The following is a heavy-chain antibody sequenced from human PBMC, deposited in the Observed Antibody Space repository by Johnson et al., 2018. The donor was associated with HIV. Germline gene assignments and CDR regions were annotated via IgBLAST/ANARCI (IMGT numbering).Heavy chain of an antibody. V-gene: IGHV3-13*01. J-gene: IGHJ3*02. CDR2: IGVAGDT. CDR1: GFTFSRYN. Sequence: VQLVESGGGVVQSGRSLRLSCEASGFTFSRYNMHWVRQATGKGLEWVSTIGVAGDTYYQGSVKGRFTVSRENAKNSLYLQMNSLRAEDTAVYYCARAMTSSWYGGGFDPFDMWGQGTMVTVSS. CDR3: ARAMTSSWYGGGFDPFDM. D-gene: IGHD6-13*01.